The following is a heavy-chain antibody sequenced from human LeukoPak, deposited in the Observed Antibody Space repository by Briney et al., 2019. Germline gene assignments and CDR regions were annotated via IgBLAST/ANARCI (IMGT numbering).Heavy chain of an antibody. CDR3: ARDRAVAGTFDY. D-gene: IGHD6-19*01. V-gene: IGHV3-23*01. Sequence: GGSLRLSCTASGFTFSTYAMSWVRQAPGKGLEWVSTITGSGGRTYYADSVQGRFTISRDNSKNTLYLQMNSLRAEDTAVYYCARDRAVAGTFDYWGQGTLVTVSS. CDR1: GFTFSTYA. CDR2: ITGSGGRT. J-gene: IGHJ4*02.